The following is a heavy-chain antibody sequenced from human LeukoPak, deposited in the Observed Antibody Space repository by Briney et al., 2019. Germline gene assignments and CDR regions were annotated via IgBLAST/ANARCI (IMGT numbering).Heavy chain of an antibody. D-gene: IGHD3-3*01. CDR1: GGTFSSYA. CDR3: ARGRKNYDFPN. V-gene: IGHV1-69*13. Sequence: GASVKISCKASGGTFSSYAISWVRQAPGQGLEWMGGIIPIFGTANYAQKFQGRVTITADESTSTAHMELSSLRSEDTAVYYCARGRKNYDFPNWGQGTLVTVSS. CDR2: IIPIFGTA. J-gene: IGHJ4*02.